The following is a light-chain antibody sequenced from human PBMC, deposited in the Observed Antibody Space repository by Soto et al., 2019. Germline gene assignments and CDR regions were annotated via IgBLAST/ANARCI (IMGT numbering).Light chain of an antibody. J-gene: IGKJ2*01. CDR1: QSISSY. V-gene: IGKV1-39*01. Sequence: DIQMTQSPSSLSASVGDRVTITCRASQSISSYLNWYQQKPGKAPKLLIYAASSLQSGVPSRFSGSRSGTDFTLTISILQPEDFATYYCQQSYSTPPTFGQGTKLEIK. CDR2: AAS. CDR3: QQSYSTPPT.